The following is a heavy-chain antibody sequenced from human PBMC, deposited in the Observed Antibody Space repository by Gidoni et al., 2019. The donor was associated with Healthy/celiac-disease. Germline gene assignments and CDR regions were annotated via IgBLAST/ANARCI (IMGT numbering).Heavy chain of an antibody. CDR2: IWYDGSNK. J-gene: IGHJ4*02. Sequence: QVQLVESGGGVVQPGRSLRLSCAASGFTFSSYGMHWVRQAPGKGLEWVAFIWYDGSNKYYADSVKGRFTISRDNSKNTLYLQMNSLRAEDTAVYYCARDNAAGDSEFDYWGQGTLVTVSS. V-gene: IGHV3-33*01. CDR3: ARDNAAGDSEFDY. D-gene: IGHD3-10*01. CDR1: GFTFSSYG.